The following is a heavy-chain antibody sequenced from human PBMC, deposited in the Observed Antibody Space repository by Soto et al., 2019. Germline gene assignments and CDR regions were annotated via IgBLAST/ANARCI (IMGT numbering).Heavy chain of an antibody. J-gene: IGHJ4*02. Sequence: EVQLVESGGGPVKPGGSLRLSCAASGFTFSNAWMNWVRQAPSKGLEWVARIKHRADGGTTDYAAPVKGRFTISRDDSRNTVFLQMDGLKVEDTAMYYCTSDLYSSRAWANDCWGQGTPVTVST. D-gene: IGHD2-15*01. CDR1: GFTFSNAW. CDR2: IKHRADGGTT. V-gene: IGHV3-15*07. CDR3: TSDLYSSRAWANDC.